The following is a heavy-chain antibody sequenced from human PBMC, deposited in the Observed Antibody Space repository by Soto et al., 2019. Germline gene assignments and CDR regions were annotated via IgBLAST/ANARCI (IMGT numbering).Heavy chain of an antibody. D-gene: IGHD2-15*01. Sequence: QVHLVESGGGVVQPGRTLRLSCAASGFTLSSYAMQWVRQAPGKGLEWLAVIAYDGTNKYYADSVKGRFTISRYNSNTLYLQLNSVRGEDTAVYYCARERVEYGDYSFYGMDVLGQGTTVTVSS. CDR1: GFTLSSYA. CDR2: IAYDGTNK. V-gene: IGHV3-30-3*01. CDR3: ARERVEYGDYSFYGMDV. J-gene: IGHJ6*02.